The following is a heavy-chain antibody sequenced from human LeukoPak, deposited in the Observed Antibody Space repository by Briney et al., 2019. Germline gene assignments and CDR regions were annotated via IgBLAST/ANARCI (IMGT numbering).Heavy chain of an antibody. CDR1: GGSISSYY. Sequence: SETLSLTCTVSGGSISSYYWSWIRQPPGKGLEWIGYIYYSGSTNYNPSLKSRGTISVDTSKNQFSLKLSSVTAADTAVYYCARDRHYDSSGYYSGYFDYWGQGTLVTVSS. D-gene: IGHD3-22*01. CDR2: IYYSGST. V-gene: IGHV4-59*01. CDR3: ARDRHYDSSGYYSGYFDY. J-gene: IGHJ4*02.